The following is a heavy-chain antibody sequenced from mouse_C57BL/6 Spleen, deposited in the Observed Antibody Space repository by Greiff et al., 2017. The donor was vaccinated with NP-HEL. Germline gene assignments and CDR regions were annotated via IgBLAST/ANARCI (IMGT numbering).Heavy chain of an antibody. CDR1: GYTFTDYE. CDR2: IDPETGGT. J-gene: IGHJ4*01. V-gene: IGHV1-15*01. D-gene: IGHD1-1*01. Sequence: QVQLQQPGAELVRPGASVTLSCKASGYTFTDYEMHWVKQTPVHGLEWIGAIDPETGGTAYNQKFKGKAILTADKSSSTAYMELRSLTSEDSAVYYCTRVTTVHYYAMDYWGQGTSVTVSS. CDR3: TRVTTVHYYAMDY.